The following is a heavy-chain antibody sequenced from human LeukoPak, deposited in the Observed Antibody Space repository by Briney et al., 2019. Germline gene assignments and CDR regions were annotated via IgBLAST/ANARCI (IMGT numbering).Heavy chain of an antibody. D-gene: IGHD5-24*01. J-gene: IGHJ6*03. Sequence: SETLSLTCAVYGGSFSGYYWSWIRQPPGKGLEWIGEINHSGSTNYNPSLKSRVTISVDTSKNQFSLKLSSVTAADTAVYYCARVDGYNLYYYYYYMDVWGKGTTVTVSS. CDR2: INHSGST. CDR1: GGSFSGYY. V-gene: IGHV4-34*01. CDR3: ARVDGYNLYYYYYYMDV.